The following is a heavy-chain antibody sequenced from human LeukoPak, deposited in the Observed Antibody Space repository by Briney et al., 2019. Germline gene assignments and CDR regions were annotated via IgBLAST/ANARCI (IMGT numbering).Heavy chain of an antibody. CDR1: GFTFSSYA. CDR3: AKDRGVITLIVVVIE. D-gene: IGHD3-22*01. J-gene: IGHJ4*02. V-gene: IGHV3-23*01. Sequence: PGGSLRLSCAPSGFTFSSYAMSWVRQAPGKGLEWVSAISGSGGSTYYAESVKGRFTISRDNSKNTLYLQMNSLRAEDTAVYYCAKDRGVITLIVVVIEWGQGTLVTVSS. CDR2: ISGSGGST.